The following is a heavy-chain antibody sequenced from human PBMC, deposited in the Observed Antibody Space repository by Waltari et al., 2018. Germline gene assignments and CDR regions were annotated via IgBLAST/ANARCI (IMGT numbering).Heavy chain of an antibody. CDR3: ARELEGGYFDY. V-gene: IGHV1-2*02. Sequence: QVQLVQSGAEVRKPGASVRVPCKTSGYTFTAYLLHWVRQAPGHGLEWMGGSNPNSGGTNDAQKFQGRVTITRDTSISTAYVELSRLTSDDTAVYYCARELEGGYFDYWGQGTLVTVSS. CDR1: GYTFTAYL. J-gene: IGHJ4*02. D-gene: IGHD3-16*01. CDR2: SNPNSGGT.